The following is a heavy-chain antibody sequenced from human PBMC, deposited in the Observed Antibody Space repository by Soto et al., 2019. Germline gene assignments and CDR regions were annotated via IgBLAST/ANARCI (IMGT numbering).Heavy chain of an antibody. CDR1: GFTFSGSA. J-gene: IGHJ4*02. CDR2: IRSKANSYAT. D-gene: IGHD2-21*01. V-gene: IGHV3-73*01. CDR3: TRQPTHIGDY. Sequence: EVHLVESGGGLVQPGGSLKLSCAASGFTFSGSAMHWVRQASGKGLEWVGRIRSKANSYATAYAASVKGRFTISRDDSKNTAYLQMNSLKTEDTAVDYCTRQPTHIGDYWGQGTLVTVSS.